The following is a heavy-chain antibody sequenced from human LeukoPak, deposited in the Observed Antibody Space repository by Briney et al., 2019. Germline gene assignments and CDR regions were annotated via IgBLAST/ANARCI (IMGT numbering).Heavy chain of an antibody. CDR3: AKQGSAHYYVNL. Sequence: GSLRLSCAASGFTFSNYAMTWVRQAPGKGLEWVSAISAGGGSTYYADSVKGRFTISRDNSKNTLYLQMNSLRAEDTAVYYCAKQGSAHYYVNLWGQGTLVTVSS. J-gene: IGHJ1*01. V-gene: IGHV3-23*01. CDR2: ISAGGGST. CDR1: GFTFSNYA. D-gene: IGHD3-22*01.